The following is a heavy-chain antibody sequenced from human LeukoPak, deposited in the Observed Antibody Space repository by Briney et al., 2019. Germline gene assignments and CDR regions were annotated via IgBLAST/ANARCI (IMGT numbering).Heavy chain of an antibody. D-gene: IGHD3-22*01. V-gene: IGHV3-30*01. J-gene: IGHJ4*02. Sequence: PGRSLRLSCAASGFTFGSYAMHWVRQAPGKGLEWVAVISYDGSNKYYADSVKGRFTISRDNSKNTLYLQMNSLRAEDTAVYYCARTRDYYDSSGYLDYWGQGTLVTVSS. CDR1: GFTFGSYA. CDR3: ARTRDYYDSSGYLDY. CDR2: ISYDGSNK.